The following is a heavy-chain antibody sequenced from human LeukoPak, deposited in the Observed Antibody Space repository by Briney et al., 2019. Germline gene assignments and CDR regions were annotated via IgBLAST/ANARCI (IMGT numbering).Heavy chain of an antibody. CDR2: ISSSSSYT. D-gene: IGHD2-15*01. CDR1: GFTLSDYY. J-gene: IGHJ4*02. Sequence: PGGSLRLSCAASGFTLSDYYMSWIRQAPGKGLEWVSYISSSSSYTNYADSVKGRFTISRDNAKNSLYLQMNSLRAEDTAVYYCARETSRYCSGGSCHDDYWGQGTLVTVSS. CDR3: ARETSRYCSGGSCHDDY. V-gene: IGHV3-11*05.